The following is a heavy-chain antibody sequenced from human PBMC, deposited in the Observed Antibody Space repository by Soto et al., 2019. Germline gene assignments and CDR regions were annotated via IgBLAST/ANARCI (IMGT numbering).Heavy chain of an antibody. CDR1: DSISTYY. Sequence: PSETLSLTCTVDSISTYYWNWIRQTPGKGLEWIGYIYYLGRTNYNRSLKSRVTISIDMSKNQFSLKMTSVTAADTAVYYCARISYGGSYRPFGLSEPAIWGQGNPVTVS. J-gene: IGHJ4*02. D-gene: IGHD1-26*01. CDR2: IYYLGRT. V-gene: IGHV4-59*08. CDR3: ARISYGGSYRPFGLSEPAI.